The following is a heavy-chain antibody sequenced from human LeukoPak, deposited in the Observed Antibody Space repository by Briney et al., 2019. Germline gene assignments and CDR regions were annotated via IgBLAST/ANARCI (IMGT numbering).Heavy chain of an antibody. J-gene: IGHJ4*02. CDR3: ARGANYYDNY. CDR1: GGSISSHY. V-gene: IGHV4-59*11. D-gene: IGHD3-22*01. CDR2: IYYSGST. Sequence: SETLSLTCTVSGGSISSHYWSWIRQPPGKGLEWIGYIYYSGSTNYNPSLKSRVTISVDTSKNQFSLKLSSVTAADTAVYYCARGANYYDNYWGQGTLVTVSS.